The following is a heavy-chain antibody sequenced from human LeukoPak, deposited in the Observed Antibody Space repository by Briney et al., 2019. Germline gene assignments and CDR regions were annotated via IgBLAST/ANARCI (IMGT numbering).Heavy chain of an antibody. V-gene: IGHV3-30*18. CDR3: AKGNGYNCFDY. CDR2: ISNDGSNK. J-gene: IGHJ4*02. D-gene: IGHD5-24*01. CDR1: GFTFSNNG. Sequence: GKSLRLSCVASGFTFSNNGMHWVRRAPGEGLEWVALISNDGSNKYYADSVKGRFTITRDNSKNTLYLQMNSLRAEDTAVYYCAKGNGYNCFDYWGQGTLVTVSS.